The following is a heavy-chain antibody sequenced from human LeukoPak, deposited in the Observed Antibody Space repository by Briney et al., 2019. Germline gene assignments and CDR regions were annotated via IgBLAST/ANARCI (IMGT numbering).Heavy chain of an antibody. CDR1: GGSISSYY. V-gene: IGHV4-4*07. J-gene: IGHJ3*02. D-gene: IGHD5-18*01. CDR3: ARGDTNMATDAFDI. Sequence: SETLSLTCTVSGGSISSYYWTWIRQPAGKGLEWIGRIYTSGSTNYNPSLNSRVTMSVDTSKNQFSRKLSSVTAADPAVYYRARGDTNMATDAFDIWGQETMVTVSS. CDR2: IYTSGST.